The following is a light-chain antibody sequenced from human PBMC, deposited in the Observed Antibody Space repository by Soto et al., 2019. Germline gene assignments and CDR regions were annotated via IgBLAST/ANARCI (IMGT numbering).Light chain of an antibody. Sequence: ETVLTQSPGTLSLSPGERATLSCRASQSVSSSYLAWYQQKHGQAPRLLIYGASSRATGIPDRFSGSGSGTDFTLTISRLEPEDFAVYYCPQHGSSPPSWTFGQGTKLEIK. CDR1: QSVSSSY. V-gene: IGKV3-20*01. CDR2: GAS. J-gene: IGKJ1*01. CDR3: PQHGSSPPSWT.